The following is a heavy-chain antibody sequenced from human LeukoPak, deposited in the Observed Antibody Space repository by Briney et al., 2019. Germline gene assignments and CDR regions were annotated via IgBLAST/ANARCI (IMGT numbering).Heavy chain of an antibody. Sequence: ASVKVSCKASGGTFSSYAISWVRQAPGQGLEWVGWMNPNSGNTGYAQKFQGRVTITRNTSISTAYMELSSLRSEDTAVYYCARGRLPSIAARRGAFDIWGQGTMVTVSS. CDR2: MNPNSGNT. J-gene: IGHJ3*02. CDR1: GGTFSSYA. D-gene: IGHD6-6*01. V-gene: IGHV1-8*03. CDR3: ARGRLPSIAARRGAFDI.